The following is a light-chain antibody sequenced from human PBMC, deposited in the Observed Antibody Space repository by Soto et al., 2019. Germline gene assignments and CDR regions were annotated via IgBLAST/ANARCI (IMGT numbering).Light chain of an antibody. V-gene: IGLV6-57*04. Sequence: NFMLTQPHSVSESPGKTVTISCTRSSGSIASNYVQWYQQRPGSAPTTVIYEDNQRPSGVPDRLSGSIDSSSNSASLTISGLKTEDEADYYCQSYDSSNRGVFGGGTQLTVL. CDR3: QSYDSSNRGV. CDR2: EDN. CDR1: SGSIASNY. J-gene: IGLJ2*01.